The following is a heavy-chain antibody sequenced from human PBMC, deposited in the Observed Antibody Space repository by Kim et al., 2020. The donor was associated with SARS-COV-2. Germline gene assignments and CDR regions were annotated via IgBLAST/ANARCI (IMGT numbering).Heavy chain of an antibody. Sequence: ASVKVSCKTSGHIFTRDNIHWVRQATGQGLEWMGGIDCGNGNTIYSQKFQGRVTFTTDTSASTAYMELSFLRSEDTAVYYCPRGLHYDYLGKGTLVTVSS. J-gene: IGHJ4*02. CDR1: GHIFTRDN. CDR3: PRGLHYDY. CDR2: IDCGNGNT. V-gene: IGHV1-3*01. D-gene: IGHD1-26*01.